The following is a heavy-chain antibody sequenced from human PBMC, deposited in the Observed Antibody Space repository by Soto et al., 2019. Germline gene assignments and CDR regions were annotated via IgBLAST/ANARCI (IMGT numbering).Heavy chain of an antibody. CDR2: IYFNGNT. Sequence: QLQLQESGPGLVKPSEPLSLTCNVSGVSISDTSYYWGWIRQPPGKGLEWIGAIYFNGNTFYNPSLKSRHTISVYTSTNHISLRLTSVTAADTAVYYCARQGSYWGQGTLVAVSA. CDR3: ARQGSY. CDR1: GVSISDTSYY. V-gene: IGHV4-39*01. J-gene: IGHJ4*02.